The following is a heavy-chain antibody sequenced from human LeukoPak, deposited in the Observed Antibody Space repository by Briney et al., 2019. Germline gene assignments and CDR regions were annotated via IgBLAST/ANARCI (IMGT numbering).Heavy chain of an antibody. CDR2: IKQDGSEK. Sequence: GGSLRLSCAASGFFFSSHWMTWARQAPGKGLEWVANIKQDGSEKRYVDSVKGRFTISRDNAKNTLYLQMNSLRAEDTAVYYCHSIAAAGTGYWGQGILVTVSS. J-gene: IGHJ4*02. V-gene: IGHV3-7*01. CDR1: GFFFSSHW. CDR3: HSIAAAGTGY. D-gene: IGHD6-13*01.